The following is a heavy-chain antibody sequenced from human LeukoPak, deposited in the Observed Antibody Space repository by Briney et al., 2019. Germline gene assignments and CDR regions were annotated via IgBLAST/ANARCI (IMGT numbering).Heavy chain of an antibody. D-gene: IGHD3-10*01. V-gene: IGHV4-39*07. CDR1: GGSISSSSYY. Sequence: ASETLSLTCTVSGGSISSSSYYWGWIRQPPGKGLEWIGSIYYSGSTYYNPSLKSRVTISVDTSKNQFSLKLSSVTAADTAVYYCAREPGSYYPYGGDYWGQGTLVTVPS. J-gene: IGHJ4*02. CDR3: AREPGSYYPYGGDY. CDR2: IYYSGST.